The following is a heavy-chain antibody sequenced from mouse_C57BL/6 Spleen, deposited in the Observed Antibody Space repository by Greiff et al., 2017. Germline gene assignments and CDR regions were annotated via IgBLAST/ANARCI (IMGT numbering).Heavy chain of an antibody. CDR2: INPSSGYT. CDR3: ASYYDYPLDY. V-gene: IGHV1-4*01. J-gene: IGHJ4*01. Sequence: QVQLQQSGAELARPGASVKMSCKASGYNFTSYTMHWVKQRPGQGLEWIGYINPSSGYTKYTQKFKDKATLTADKSSSTAYMQLSSLTAEDSSVYYCASYYDYPLDYWGQGTSVTVSS. CDR1: GYNFTSYT. D-gene: IGHD2-4*01.